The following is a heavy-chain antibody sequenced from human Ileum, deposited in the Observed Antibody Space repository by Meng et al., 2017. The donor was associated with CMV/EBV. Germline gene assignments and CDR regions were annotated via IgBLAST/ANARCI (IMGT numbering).Heavy chain of an antibody. CDR3: ARGRKERITIFGVVKHGMDV. D-gene: IGHD3-3*01. J-gene: IGHJ6*02. Sequence: GSLRLSCAVYGGSFSGYYWSWIRQPPGKGLEWIGEINHSGSTNYNPSLKSRVTISVDTSKNQFSLKLSSVTAADTAVYYCARGRKERITIFGVVKHGMDVWGQGTTVTVSS. V-gene: IGHV4-34*01. CDR1: GGSFSGYY. CDR2: INHSGST.